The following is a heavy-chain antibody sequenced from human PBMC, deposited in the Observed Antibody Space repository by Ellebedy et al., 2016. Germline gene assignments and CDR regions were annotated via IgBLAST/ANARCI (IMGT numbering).Heavy chain of an antibody. CDR1: GGSMETYY. Sequence: SETLSLXCTVSGGSMETYYWAWVRQPPGKDMEWIGNIYYSGSTYYNPSLKSRVTISVDTSKNQFSLKLSSVTAADTAVYYCASVRSYYGSGSYYPPYYSDYWGQGTLVTVSS. CDR2: IYYSGST. V-gene: IGHV4-59*01. CDR3: ASVRSYYGSGSYYPPYYSDY. D-gene: IGHD3-10*01. J-gene: IGHJ4*02.